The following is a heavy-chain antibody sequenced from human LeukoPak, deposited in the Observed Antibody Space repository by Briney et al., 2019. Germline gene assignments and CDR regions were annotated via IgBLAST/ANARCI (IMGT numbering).Heavy chain of an antibody. D-gene: IGHD2-15*01. V-gene: IGHV1-69*13. J-gene: IGHJ6*03. CDR3: ARLIGSGVYYYMDV. CDR1: GDTFSSYA. Sequence: ASVKVSCKASGDTFSSYAISWVRQAPGQGLEWMGGIIPIFGTANYAQKFQGRVTMTADESTSTAYMELSSLRSEDTAVYYCARLIGSGVYYYMDVWGKGTTVTVSS. CDR2: IIPIFGTA.